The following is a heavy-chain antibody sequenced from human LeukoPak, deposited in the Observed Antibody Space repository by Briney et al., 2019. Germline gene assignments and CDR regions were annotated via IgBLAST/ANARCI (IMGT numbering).Heavy chain of an antibody. CDR1: GGSFSGYY. CDR2: INHSGST. V-gene: IGHV4-34*01. CDR3: ARATQYSSSWSRKYYYYYYMDV. J-gene: IGHJ6*03. Sequence: SETLSLTCAVYGGSFSGYYWSWIRQPPGKGLEWIGEINHSGSTNYNPSLKSRVTISVDTSKNQFSLKLSSVTAADTAVYYCARATQYSSSWSRKYYYYYYMDVWGKGTTVTVSS. D-gene: IGHD6-13*01.